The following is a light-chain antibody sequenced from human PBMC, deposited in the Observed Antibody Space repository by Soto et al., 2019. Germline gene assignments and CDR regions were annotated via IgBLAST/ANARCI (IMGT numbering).Light chain of an antibody. V-gene: IGLV1-51*01. CDR1: SSNIGNNY. J-gene: IGLJ2*01. CDR3: SSYGRSSLI. CDR2: DNN. Sequence: QSVLTQSPSVSAAPGQKVTISCSGSSSNIGNNYVSWYQQLPGTAPKLLIYDNNKRPSGIPDRFSGSKSGTSGTLDITGLQTGDEADYYCSSYGRSSLIFGGGTKLTVL.